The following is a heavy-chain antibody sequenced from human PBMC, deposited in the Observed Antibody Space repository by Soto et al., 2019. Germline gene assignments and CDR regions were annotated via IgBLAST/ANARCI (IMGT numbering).Heavy chain of an antibody. Sequence: SETLSLTCAVYGGSFSGNTWTWIRQSPGKGLEWIGDINHSGRVNYSPSLKSRVTISLDTSKNQFSLTLSAVTAADTAMYYCSTSAYDTNGYYRFDPWGQGTLVTVSS. CDR3: STSAYDTNGYYRFDP. CDR1: GGSFSGNT. CDR2: INHSGRV. J-gene: IGHJ5*01. D-gene: IGHD3-22*01. V-gene: IGHV4-34*01.